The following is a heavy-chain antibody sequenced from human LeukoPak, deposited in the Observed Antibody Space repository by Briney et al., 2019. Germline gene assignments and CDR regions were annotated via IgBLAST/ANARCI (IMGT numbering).Heavy chain of an antibody. CDR3: ATPPTVTRNY. CDR2: IQYDGSNE. CDR1: RFTFSSYG. J-gene: IGHJ4*02. Sequence: GGSLRLSCAASRFTFSSYGMHWVRQAPGKGLEWVAYIQYDGSNEQYADSVKGRFSISRDSSKNILYLQMNSLRAEDTAVYYCATPPTVTRNYWGQGILVTVSS. D-gene: IGHD4-17*01. V-gene: IGHV3-30*02.